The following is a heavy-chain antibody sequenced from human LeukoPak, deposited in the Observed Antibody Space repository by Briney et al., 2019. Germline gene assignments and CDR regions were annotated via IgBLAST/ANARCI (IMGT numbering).Heavy chain of an antibody. Sequence: GGSLRLSCTASGFTFSSYSMNWVRQAPGKGLEWVSSISSSSSYIYYADSVKGRFTISRDNAKNSLYLQMNSLRAEDTAVYYCAREDYDILTGYYYLDYWGQGTLVTVSS. D-gene: IGHD3-9*01. CDR1: GFTFSSYS. CDR2: ISSSSSYI. V-gene: IGHV3-21*01. CDR3: AREDYDILTGYYYLDY. J-gene: IGHJ4*02.